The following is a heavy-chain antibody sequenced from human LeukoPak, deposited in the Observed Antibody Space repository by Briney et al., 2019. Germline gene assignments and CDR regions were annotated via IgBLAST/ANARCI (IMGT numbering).Heavy chain of an antibody. CDR1: GGTFSSYA. Sequence: GASVTVSCTASGGTFSSYAISWVRQAPGQGLEWMGGIIPIFGTANYAQKFQGRVTITADESTSTAYMELSSLRSEDTAVYYCARDWRYCSSTSCYVPYYYGMNVWGQGTLVTVSS. J-gene: IGHJ6*02. CDR2: IIPIFGTA. CDR3: ARDWRYCSSTSCYVPYYYGMNV. V-gene: IGHV1-69*13. D-gene: IGHD2-2*01.